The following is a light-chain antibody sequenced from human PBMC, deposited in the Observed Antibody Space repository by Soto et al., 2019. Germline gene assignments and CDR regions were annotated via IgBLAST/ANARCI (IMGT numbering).Light chain of an antibody. V-gene: IGKV3-15*01. CDR3: QQGHNCPLT. J-gene: IGKJ2*01. CDR1: QSISTE. Sequence: EIVMTQSPATLSVSPGERATLSCRASQSISTELAWYQQKPGQPPRLLIYSASTRATGVPARFTGSGSGSELPLTISGLQSEDFAGYYCQQGHNCPLTFGQGTRLEI. CDR2: SAS.